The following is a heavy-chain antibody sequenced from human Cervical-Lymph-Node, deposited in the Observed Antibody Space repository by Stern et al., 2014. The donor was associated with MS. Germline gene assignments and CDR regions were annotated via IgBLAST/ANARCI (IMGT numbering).Heavy chain of an antibody. CDR2: LTPMFGTS. Sequence: QVQLVQSGAEVKKPGSSVKVSCKASGGSFSMDSISWVRQAPGQGLEWMGGLTPMFGTSNYAQKFQGRVTTTADVSTSTAYMELTSLRSEDTAVYFCARDQGGIADSWGQGTLVSVSS. CDR3: ARDQGGIADS. CDR1: GGSFSMDS. D-gene: IGHD6-13*01. J-gene: IGHJ4*02. V-gene: IGHV1-69*01.